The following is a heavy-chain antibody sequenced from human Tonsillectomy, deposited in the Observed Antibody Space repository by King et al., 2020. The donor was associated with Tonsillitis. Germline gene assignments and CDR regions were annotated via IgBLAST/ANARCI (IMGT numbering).Heavy chain of an antibody. D-gene: IGHD3-9*01. CDR1: GYTFTSYG. Sequence: QLVQSGAEVKKPGASVKVSCKASGYTFTSYGISWVRQAPGQGLEWMGWISAYNGNTNYAQKLQGRVTMTTDTSTSTAYMELRSLRSADTAVYYCARRKTELRYFDWLLPKYPFDYWGQGTLVTVSS. CDR2: ISAYNGNT. V-gene: IGHV1-18*01. J-gene: IGHJ4*02. CDR3: ARRKTELRYFDWLLPKYPFDY.